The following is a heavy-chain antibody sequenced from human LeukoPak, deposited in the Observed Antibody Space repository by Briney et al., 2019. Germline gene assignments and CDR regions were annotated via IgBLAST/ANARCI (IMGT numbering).Heavy chain of an antibody. Sequence: EASVKVSCKASGYTFTGYYMHWVRQAPGQGLEWMGRINPNSGGTNYAQKFQGRVTMTRNTSISTAYMELSSLRSEDTAVYYCARGQLGYCSGGSCQHFDYWGQGTLVTVSS. CDR1: GYTFTGYY. V-gene: IGHV1-2*06. CDR3: ARGQLGYCSGGSCQHFDY. D-gene: IGHD2-15*01. J-gene: IGHJ4*02. CDR2: INPNSGGT.